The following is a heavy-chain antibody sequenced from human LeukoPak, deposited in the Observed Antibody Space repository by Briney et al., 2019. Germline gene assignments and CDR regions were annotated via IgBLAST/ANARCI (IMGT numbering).Heavy chain of an antibody. CDR2: MNPNSGNT. D-gene: IGHD3-3*01. J-gene: IGHJ6*02. CDR1: GYTFTGYY. CDR3: ARAYYDFWSGYEYYYYGMDV. Sequence: ASVKVSCKASGYTFTGYYMHWVRQAPGQGLEWMGGMNPNSGNTGYAQKFQGRVTMTRNTSISTAYMELSSLRSEDTAVYYCARAYYDFWSGYEYYYYGMDVWGQGTTVTVSS. V-gene: IGHV1-8*02.